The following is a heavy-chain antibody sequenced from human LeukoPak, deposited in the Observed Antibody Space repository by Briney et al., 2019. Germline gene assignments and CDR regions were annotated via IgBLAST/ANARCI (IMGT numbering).Heavy chain of an antibody. CDR3: AKDKGSGTYPPY. D-gene: IGHD1-26*01. Sequence: GGSLRLSCAASGFTFSSFALSWVRQGPGKGLEWGSGISGSGGSTYYADSVKGRFTISRDNYNNRLYLQMNSLRAEDTAVYYCAKDKGSGTYPPYWGQGTLVTVSS. J-gene: IGHJ4*02. V-gene: IGHV3-23*01. CDR1: GFTFSSFA. CDR2: ISGSGGST.